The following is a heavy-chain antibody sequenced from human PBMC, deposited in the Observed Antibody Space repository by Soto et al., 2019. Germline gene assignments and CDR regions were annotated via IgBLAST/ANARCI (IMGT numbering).Heavy chain of an antibody. CDR2: IIPIFGSA. J-gene: IGHJ6*02. CDR3: ARMSNTGMVTTRYYGMDV. D-gene: IGHD5-18*01. CDR1: GGIFSSYT. V-gene: IGHV1-69*01. Sequence: VKVSCKASGGIFSSYTINWLRQAPGQGLEWLGWIIPIFGSANYAQKLQGRVTITADESTSTAYMELSSLSSEDTAVYYCARMSNTGMVTTRYYGMDVWGQGTTVTVSS.